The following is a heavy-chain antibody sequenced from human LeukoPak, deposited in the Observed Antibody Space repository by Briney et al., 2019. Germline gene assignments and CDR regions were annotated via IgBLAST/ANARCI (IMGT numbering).Heavy chain of an antibody. D-gene: IGHD3-9*01. CDR2: ISAYNDKT. V-gene: IGHV1-18*01. J-gene: IGHJ3*01. CDR1: GYTLINYG. Sequence: ASVKVSCKTSGYTLINYGVTWVRQAPGQGLEWMGWISAYNDKTNYAQSLQGRVTMTTDTSTRTAYMELRSLRSDDTAVYYCARGADDNNAFDVWGRGTLVTVSS. CDR3: ARGADDNNAFDV.